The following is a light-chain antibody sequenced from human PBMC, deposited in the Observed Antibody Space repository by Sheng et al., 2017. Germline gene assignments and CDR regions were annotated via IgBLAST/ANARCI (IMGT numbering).Light chain of an antibody. CDR3: QQYDSLPPFT. Sequence: EIVMTQSPATLSVSPGERATLSCRASQSVSSNLAWYQQKPGQAPRLLIYGASTRATGIPARFSGSGSGTDFTLTISGLQPEDFATYYCQQYDSLPPFTFGPGTRVDIK. J-gene: IGKJ3*01. CDR2: GAS. V-gene: IGKV3-15*01. CDR1: QSVSSN.